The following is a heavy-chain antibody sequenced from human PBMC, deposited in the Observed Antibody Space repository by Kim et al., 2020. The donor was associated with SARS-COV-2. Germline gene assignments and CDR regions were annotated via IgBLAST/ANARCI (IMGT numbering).Heavy chain of an antibody. CDR2: INHSGST. D-gene: IGHD2-15*01. CDR1: GGSFSGYY. V-gene: IGHV4-34*01. CDR3: ARRFKLPKKYCSGGSCYSNWYFDL. J-gene: IGHJ2*01. Sequence: SETLSLTCAVYGGSFSGYYWSWIRQPPGKGLEWIGEINHSGSTNYNPSLKSRVTISVDTSKNQFSLKLSSVTAADTAVYYCARRFKLPKKYCSGGSCYSNWYFDLWGRGTLVTVSS.